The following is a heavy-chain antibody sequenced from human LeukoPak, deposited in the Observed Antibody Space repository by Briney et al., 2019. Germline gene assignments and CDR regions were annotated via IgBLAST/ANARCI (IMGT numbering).Heavy chain of an antibody. CDR3: ASMVRGVTVNDY. D-gene: IGHD3-10*01. Sequence: GGSLRLSCAASGFTFSSYAMSWVRQAPGKGLEWVSSISSSSSYIYYADSVKGRFTISRDNAKNSLYLQMNSLRAEDTAVYYCASMVRGVTVNDYWGQGTLVTVSS. CDR2: ISSSSSYI. J-gene: IGHJ4*02. CDR1: GFTFSSYA. V-gene: IGHV3-21*01.